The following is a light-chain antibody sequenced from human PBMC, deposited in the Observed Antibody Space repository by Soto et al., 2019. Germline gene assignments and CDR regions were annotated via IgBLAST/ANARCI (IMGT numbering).Light chain of an antibody. Sequence: QSALTQPASVSGSPGQSITISCTGTSSDVGGYNYVSWYQQYPGKAPKLMIYDVSNRPSGVSNRFSGSKSGNTASLTISGLQAEDEADYYCSSYAGRGVVFGGGTKLTVL. CDR1: SSDVGGYNY. V-gene: IGLV2-14*01. CDR2: DVS. J-gene: IGLJ2*01. CDR3: SSYAGRGVV.